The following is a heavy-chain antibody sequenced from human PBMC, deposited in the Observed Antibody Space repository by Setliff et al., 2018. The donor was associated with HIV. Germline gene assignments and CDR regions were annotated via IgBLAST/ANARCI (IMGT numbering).Heavy chain of an antibody. CDR2: MNPDSGNT. CDR1: GYTFTSYD. V-gene: IGHV1-8*02. J-gene: IGHJ3*02. Sequence: GASVKVSCKASGYTFTSYDSNWVRQATGQGIEWMGWMNPDSGNTGYAQKLQGRVTMTGNTARSTAYMELSSLRAEDTAVYYCARGGGGYYYVGAVDIWGQGKVVTVSS. CDR3: ARGGGGYYYVGAVDI. D-gene: IGHD3-22*01.